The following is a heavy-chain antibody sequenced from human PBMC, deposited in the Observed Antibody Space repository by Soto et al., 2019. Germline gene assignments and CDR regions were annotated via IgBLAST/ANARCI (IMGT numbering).Heavy chain of an antibody. Sequence: GGSLRLSCGASGFTFSSYAMSWVRQAPGKGPEWVSAISGSGGTTYYADSVEGRFTISRDNSKNTLYLQMNSLRAEDTAVYYCAKMKGPTTDYGMDVWGQGTTVTVSS. CDR3: AKMKGPTTDYGMDV. CDR2: ISGSGGTT. V-gene: IGHV3-23*01. D-gene: IGHD1-26*01. CDR1: GFTFSSYA. J-gene: IGHJ6*02.